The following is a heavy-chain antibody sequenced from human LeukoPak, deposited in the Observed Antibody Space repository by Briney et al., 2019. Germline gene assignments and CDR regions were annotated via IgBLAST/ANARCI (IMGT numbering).Heavy chain of an antibody. V-gene: IGHV3-15*01. Sequence: GGSLRLSCAASGFTYSDTWMTWVRQAPGKGLECVGFIQSKTDGGTTDSATPVKGRFTVSRDDSKNTLYLQMNSLKTEDTAVYYCTTWSSQFDYWGQGTLVTVSS. D-gene: IGHD6-6*01. CDR1: GFTYSDTW. CDR2: IQSKTDGGTT. J-gene: IGHJ4*02. CDR3: TTWSSQFDY.